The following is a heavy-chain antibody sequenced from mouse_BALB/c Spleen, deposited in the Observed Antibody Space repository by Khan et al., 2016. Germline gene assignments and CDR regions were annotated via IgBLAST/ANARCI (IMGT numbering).Heavy chain of an antibody. V-gene: IGHV1-15*01. CDR2: IDPETGGT. CDR3: TNWDDY. CDR1: GYTFTDYE. Sequence: QVQLQQSGAELVRPGASVTLSCKASGYTFTDYEMHWVKQTPVHGLEWIGAIDPETGGTAYNQKFKGKATLTADKSSSTAYMELRSLTSEYSAVYYCTNWDDYWGQGTTLTVSS. J-gene: IGHJ2*01. D-gene: IGHD4-1*01.